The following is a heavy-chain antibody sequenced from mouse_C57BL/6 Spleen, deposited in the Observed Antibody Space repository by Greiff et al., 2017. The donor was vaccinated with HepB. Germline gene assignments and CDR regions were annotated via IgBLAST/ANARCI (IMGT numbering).Heavy chain of an antibody. Sequence: QVQLQQSGPELVKPGASVKISCKASGYAFSSSWMNWVKQRPGKGLEWIGRIYPGDGDTNYNGKFKGKATLTADKSSSTAYMQLSSLTSEDSAVYFCARTGSSGWFYLDYWGQGTTLTVSS. D-gene: IGHD3-2*02. CDR2: IYPGDGDT. CDR1: GYAFSSSW. V-gene: IGHV1-82*01. CDR3: ARTGSSGWFYLDY. J-gene: IGHJ2*01.